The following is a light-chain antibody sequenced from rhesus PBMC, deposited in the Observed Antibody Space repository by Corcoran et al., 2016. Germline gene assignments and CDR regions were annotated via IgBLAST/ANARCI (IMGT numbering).Light chain of an antibody. CDR1: QSVSSS. CDR3: QQYSNWWT. CDR2: GAS. V-gene: IGKV3-42*03. J-gene: IGKJ1*01. Sequence: EIVLTQSPATLSLSPGERATLSCRASQSVSSSLAWYQQKPGQFPRLLIYGASSRATGIPDRFSGIGSGTDFTLTISSLEPEDFAVYYCQQYSNWWTFGQGTKVEIK.